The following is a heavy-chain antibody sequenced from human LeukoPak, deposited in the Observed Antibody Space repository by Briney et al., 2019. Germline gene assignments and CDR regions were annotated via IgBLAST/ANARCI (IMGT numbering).Heavy chain of an antibody. Sequence: SETLSLTCTVSGGSISSYYWSWIRQPPGKGLEWIGYIYYSGSTNYNPPLKSRVTISVDTSKNQFSLKLSSVTAADTAVYYCARVAFGAAITYYFDYWGQGTLVTVSS. D-gene: IGHD3-10*01. V-gene: IGHV4-59*01. J-gene: IGHJ4*02. CDR2: IYYSGST. CDR3: ARVAFGAAITYYFDY. CDR1: GGSISSYY.